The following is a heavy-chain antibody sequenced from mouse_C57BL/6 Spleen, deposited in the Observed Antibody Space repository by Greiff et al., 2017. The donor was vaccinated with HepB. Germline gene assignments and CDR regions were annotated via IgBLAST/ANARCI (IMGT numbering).Heavy chain of an antibody. CDR2: INPNNGGT. J-gene: IGHJ3*01. Sequence: VQLQQSGPELVKPGASVKMSCKASGYTFTDYNMHWVKQSHGKSLEWIGYINPNNGGTSYNQKFKGKATLTVNKSSSTAYMELRSLTSEDSAVYYCARRYYGSRGAWFAYWGQGTLVTVSA. CDR1: GYTFTDYN. D-gene: IGHD1-1*01. CDR3: ARRYYGSRGAWFAY. V-gene: IGHV1-22*01.